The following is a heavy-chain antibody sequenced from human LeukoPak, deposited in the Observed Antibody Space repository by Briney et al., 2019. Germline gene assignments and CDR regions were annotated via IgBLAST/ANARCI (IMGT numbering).Heavy chain of an antibody. CDR1: GFTFDDYG. Sequence: GGSLRLSCAASGFTFDDYGMSWVRQAPGKGLEWVSGINWNGGSTGYADSVKGRFTISRDNAKNSLYLQMNSLRAEDTALYHCARGGYYDFWSGYYSYFDYWGQGTLVTVSS. CDR2: INWNGGST. CDR3: ARGGYYDFWSGYYSYFDY. J-gene: IGHJ4*02. V-gene: IGHV3-20*01. D-gene: IGHD3-3*01.